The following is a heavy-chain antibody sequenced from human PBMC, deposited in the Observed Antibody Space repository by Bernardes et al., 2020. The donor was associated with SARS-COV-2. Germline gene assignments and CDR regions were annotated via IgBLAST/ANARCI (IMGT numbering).Heavy chain of an antibody. CDR1: GFTFSTYN. Sequence: GGSLRLSCTASGFTFSTYNVNWVRQAPGKGLEWVSSISSRSTYIYYADSVKGRFTISRDNAKSSLYLQMNSLRAEDTAVYYCSTITMIRGHALDIWGQGTMVTVSS. V-gene: IGHV3-21*01. D-gene: IGHD3-10*01. CDR3: STITMIRGHALDI. CDR2: ISSRSTYI. J-gene: IGHJ3*02.